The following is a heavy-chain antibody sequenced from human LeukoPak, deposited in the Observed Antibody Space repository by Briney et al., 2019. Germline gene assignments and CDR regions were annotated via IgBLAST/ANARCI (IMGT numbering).Heavy chain of an antibody. CDR3: AKGTSSSCYSAPNY. V-gene: IGHV4-30-4*01. Sequence: PSETLSLTCTVSGGSISSGDYYWSWIRQPPGKGLEWIGYIYYSGSTYYNPSLKSRVTISVDTSKNQFSLKLSSVTAADTAVYYCAKGTSSSCYSAPNYWGQGTLVTVSS. D-gene: IGHD2-15*01. J-gene: IGHJ4*02. CDR1: GGSISSGDYY. CDR2: IYYSGST.